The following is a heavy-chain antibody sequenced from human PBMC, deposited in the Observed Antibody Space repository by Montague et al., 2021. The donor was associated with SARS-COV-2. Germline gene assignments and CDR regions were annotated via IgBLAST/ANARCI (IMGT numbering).Heavy chain of an antibody. CDR1: GGSITSYY. V-gene: IGHV4-59*08. D-gene: IGHD3-10*01. Sequence: SETLSLTCTVSGGSITSYYWTWIRQPPGKGLEWVGRIYYSGSTNYNPSLKSRVTISVDTSKNQFSLNLNSVTAADTAVYYCARHSGGSEVSGLDYWGEGTRV. CDR2: IYYSGST. J-gene: IGHJ4*02. CDR3: ARHSGGSEVSGLDY.